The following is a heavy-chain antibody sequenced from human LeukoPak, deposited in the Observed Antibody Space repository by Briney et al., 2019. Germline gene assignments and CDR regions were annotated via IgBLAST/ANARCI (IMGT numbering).Heavy chain of an antibody. J-gene: IGHJ4*02. V-gene: IGHV3-23*01. Sequence: GGSLRLSCAASGFTFSSHGMNWVRQAPGKGLEWVSGISPRGDITYYADSVKGRFTVSRDNFKNTLYLEVISLTAEDTAVYYCAKDDAWLQFGEWSQGTLVTVSS. CDR2: ISPRGDIT. CDR3: AKDDAWLQFGE. CDR1: GFTFSSHG. D-gene: IGHD3-10*01.